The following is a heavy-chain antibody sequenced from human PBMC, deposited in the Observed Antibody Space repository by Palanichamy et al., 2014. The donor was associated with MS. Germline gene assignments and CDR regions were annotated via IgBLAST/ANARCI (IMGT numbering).Heavy chain of an antibody. J-gene: IGHJ4*02. CDR1: GFNFNDFG. V-gene: IGHV3-33*01. Sequence: QVELVESGGGVAQPGRSLRLSCAASGFNFNDFGMYWVRQAPGKGLEWLALIWYDGSNKNYADSVKGRFTISRDNSKNTVYLQMDNLRVDDTAVYYCVRPGQLIPTFDFWGQGTLVTVSS. CDR3: VRPGQLIPTFDF. CDR2: IWYDGSNK. D-gene: IGHD1-1*01.